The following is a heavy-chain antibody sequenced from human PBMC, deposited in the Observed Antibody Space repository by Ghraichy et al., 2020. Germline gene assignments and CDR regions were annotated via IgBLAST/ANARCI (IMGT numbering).Heavy chain of an antibody. CDR3: ARSLTGPQYYYYYGMDV. V-gene: IGHV3-53*01. J-gene: IGHJ6*02. CDR2: IYNNGET. CDR1: GFTVSSSY. Sequence: GGSLRLYCAASGFTVSSSYMTWVRQAPGKGLEWVSVIYNNGETYYADSVKGRFTISKDNSKNTLYLQMNSLRAEDTAVYYCARSLTGPQYYYYYGMDVWGQGTTVTVSS. D-gene: IGHD3-9*01.